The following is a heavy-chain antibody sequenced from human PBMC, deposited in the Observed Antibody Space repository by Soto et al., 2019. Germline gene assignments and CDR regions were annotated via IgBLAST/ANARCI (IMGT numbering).Heavy chain of an antibody. D-gene: IGHD4-17*01. J-gene: IGHJ6*02. Sequence: SVKVSCKASGYTFTSYGISWVRQAPGQGLEWMGWISAYNGNTNYAQKLQGRGPMTTDTSTSRAYMQLRSLRSDNTAVYYCARDLGLRSVGMDVWGQGTTVTVSS. CDR2: ISAYNGNT. CDR3: ARDLGLRSVGMDV. CDR1: GYTFTSYG. V-gene: IGHV1-18*01.